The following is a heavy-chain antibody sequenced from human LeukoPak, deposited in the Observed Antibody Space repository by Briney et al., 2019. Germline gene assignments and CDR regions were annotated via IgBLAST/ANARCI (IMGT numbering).Heavy chain of an antibody. CDR3: ARDSNDSSGYATYYFDY. D-gene: IGHD3-22*01. CDR1: GYTFTGYY. CDR2: ISPSGGST. V-gene: IGHV1-46*01. Sequence: ASVKVSCKASGYTFTGYYMHWVRQAPGQGLEWMGIISPSGGSTSYAQKFQGRVTMTRDTSTSTVYMELSSLRSEDTAVYYCARDSNDSSGYATYYFDYWGQGTLVTVSS. J-gene: IGHJ4*02.